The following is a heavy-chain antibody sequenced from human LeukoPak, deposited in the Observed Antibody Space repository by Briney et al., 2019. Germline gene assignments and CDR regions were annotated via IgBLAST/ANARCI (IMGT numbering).Heavy chain of an antibody. J-gene: IGHJ5*02. D-gene: IGHD2-2*01. CDR3: ARGFTGCFWFDP. Sequence: ASVKVSCKASGGTFSSYAISWVRQAPGQGLEWMGRIIPILGTANYAQKFQGRVTITTDESTSTAYRELSSLRSEDTAVYYCARGFTGCFWFDPWGQGTLVTVSS. CDR2: IIPILGTA. CDR1: GGTFSSYA. V-gene: IGHV1-69*05.